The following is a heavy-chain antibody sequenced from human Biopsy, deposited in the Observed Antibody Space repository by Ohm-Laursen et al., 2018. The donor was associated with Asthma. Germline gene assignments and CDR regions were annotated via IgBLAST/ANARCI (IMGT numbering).Heavy chain of an antibody. J-gene: IGHJ1*01. CDR1: GFTFGDYC. D-gene: IGHD3-3*01. V-gene: IGHV3-7*01. CDR3: ARTFPFWSPYHAEHYQL. Sequence: SLRLSCTACGFTFGDYCMSWVRQVPGQGLEWVANIKHDGSEKNHVDSLKGRFTISRDNAKNLLFLQMNSLRAEDTAVYYCARTFPFWSPYHAEHYQLWGQGTLVTVSS. CDR2: IKHDGSEK.